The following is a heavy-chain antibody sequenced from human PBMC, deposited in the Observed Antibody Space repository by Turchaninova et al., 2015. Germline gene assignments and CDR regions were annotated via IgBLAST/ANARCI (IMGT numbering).Heavy chain of an antibody. J-gene: IGHJ3*02. Sequence: QVQLPGSGPGLVKPSETLSLTSAVSDYSISRVYYWGWLRQPPGKGLEWIGTIYHSGSTYCNPSLKSRVTVSVDTSKNQFSLKLSSVTAADTAVYYCARSTSPYDAFDIWGQGTMVTVSS. CDR2: IYHSGST. CDR3: ARSTSPYDAFDI. CDR1: DYSISRVYY. V-gene: IGHV4-38-2*01.